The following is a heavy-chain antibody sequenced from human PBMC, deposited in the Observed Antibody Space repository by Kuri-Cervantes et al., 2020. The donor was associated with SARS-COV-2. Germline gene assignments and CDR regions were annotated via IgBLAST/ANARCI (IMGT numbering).Heavy chain of an antibody. CDR3: AKHSGWYSARTGLDY. D-gene: IGHD6-19*01. CDR1: GFTFSSYA. V-gene: IGHV3-23*01. J-gene: IGHJ4*02. CDR2: ISGSGGST. Sequence: GESLKISCAASGFTFSSYAMSWVRQAPGKGLEWVSAISGSGGSTYYADSVKGRFTISRDNSKNTLYLQMNSLRAEDTAAYYCAKHSGWYSARTGLDYWGQGTLVTVYS.